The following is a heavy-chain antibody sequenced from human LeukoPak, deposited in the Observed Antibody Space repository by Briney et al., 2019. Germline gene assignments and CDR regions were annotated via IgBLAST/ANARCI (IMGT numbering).Heavy chain of an antibody. D-gene: IGHD2-21*01. CDR1: GHTFSNYA. J-gene: IGHJ4*02. Sequence: RAPVKVSCKASGHTFSNYAIHWVRQAPGQRFEWMGWINAGNGHTKYSQNFQGRVTITRDSSASTAYMELSSLTSEDTAVYYCARGIWSARTVDYYLDYWGQGTLVTVSS. V-gene: IGHV1-3*01. CDR2: INAGNGHT. CDR3: ARGIWSARTVDYYLDY.